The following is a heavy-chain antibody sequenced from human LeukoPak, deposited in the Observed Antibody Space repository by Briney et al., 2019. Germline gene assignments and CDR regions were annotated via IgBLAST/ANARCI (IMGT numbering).Heavy chain of an antibody. D-gene: IGHD2-2*01. CDR1: GGSISSYY. Sequence: SETLSLTCTVSGGSISSYYWSWIRQPPGKGLEWIAYTYYSGSTNYNPSLKSRVTISVDTSKNQFSLKLSSVTAADTAVYYCARQFQLYYFDYWGQGTLVTVSS. CDR3: ARQFQLYYFDY. V-gene: IGHV4-59*08. J-gene: IGHJ4*02. CDR2: TYYSGST.